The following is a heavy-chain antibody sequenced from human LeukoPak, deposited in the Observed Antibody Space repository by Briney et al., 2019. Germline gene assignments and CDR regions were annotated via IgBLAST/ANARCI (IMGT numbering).Heavy chain of an antibody. CDR3: ARETYSSGCLDY. V-gene: IGHV4-4*02. Sequence: SETLPLTCAVSGGSISSSNWWSWVRQPPGKGLEWIGEIYHSGSTNYNPSLKSRVTISVDKSKNQFSLKLSSVTAADTAVYYCARETYSSGCLDYWGQGTLVTVSS. D-gene: IGHD6-19*01. CDR1: GGSISSSNW. J-gene: IGHJ4*02. CDR2: IYHSGST.